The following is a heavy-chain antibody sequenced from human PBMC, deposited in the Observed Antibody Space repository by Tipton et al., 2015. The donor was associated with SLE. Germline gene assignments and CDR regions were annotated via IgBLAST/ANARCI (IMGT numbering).Heavy chain of an antibody. J-gene: IGHJ6*02. D-gene: IGHD2-15*01. CDR3: ARHVGVAYYYAMDV. V-gene: IGHV4-61*02. Sequence: TLSLTCTVSGDSFSSGSSSWNWVRQPAGKGLEWIGLIYNSGITNYNPPLQSRVTLSVDMSKNQFSLSLSSVTAADTAMYYCARHVGVAYYYAMDVWGQGTTVVISS. CDR1: GDSFSSGSSS. CDR2: IYNSGIT.